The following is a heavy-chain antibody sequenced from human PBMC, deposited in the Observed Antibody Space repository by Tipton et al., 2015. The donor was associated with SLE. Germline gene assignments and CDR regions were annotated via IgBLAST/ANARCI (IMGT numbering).Heavy chain of an antibody. CDR3: ASASIRDPDAFDI. CDR2: IYYSGRT. CDR1: GFTFSDYY. V-gene: IGHV4-59*01. J-gene: IGHJ3*02. D-gene: IGHD6-6*01. Sequence: LRLSCAASGFTFSDYYMSWIRQAPGKGLEWIGYIYYSGRTNYNPSLKSRVTISVDTSKNQFSLKVSSVTAADTAVYYCASASIRDPDAFDIWGQGTMVTVSS.